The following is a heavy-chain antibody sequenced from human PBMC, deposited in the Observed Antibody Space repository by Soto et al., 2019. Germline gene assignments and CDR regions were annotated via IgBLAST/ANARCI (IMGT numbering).Heavy chain of an antibody. V-gene: IGHV4-31*01. J-gene: IGHJ4*02. D-gene: IGHD3-22*01. CDR1: GGSISSGGYY. CDR2: IYYSGNT. CDR3: ARATYYYDSSGYSDRVLDY. Sequence: QVQLQESGPGLVKPSQTLSLTCTVSGGSISSGGYYWSWIRQHPGKGLEWIGYIYYSGNTYYNPSRQSPVTISVGTSKNQFSLKLSSVTAADTAVYYCARATYYYDSSGYSDRVLDYWGQGTLVTVSS.